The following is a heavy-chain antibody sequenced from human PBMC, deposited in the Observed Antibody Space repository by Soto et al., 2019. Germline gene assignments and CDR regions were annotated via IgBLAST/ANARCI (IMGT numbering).Heavy chain of an antibody. J-gene: IGHJ6*03. V-gene: IGHV1-8*02. Sequence: ASVKVSCKASGYTFTSYDINWVRQATGQGLEWMGWMNPNSGNTGYAQKFQGRVTMTRNTSISTAYMELSSLRSEDTAVYYCARVGSSSYWYYMDVWGKGTTVTVSS. D-gene: IGHD6-6*01. CDR3: ARVGSSSYWYYMDV. CDR2: MNPNSGNT. CDR1: GYTFTSYD.